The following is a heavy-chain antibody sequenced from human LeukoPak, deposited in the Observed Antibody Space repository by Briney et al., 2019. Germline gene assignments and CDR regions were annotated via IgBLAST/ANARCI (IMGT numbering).Heavy chain of an antibody. V-gene: IGHV3-48*01. Sequence: PGGSPELSCAGSGFNFSSYALNRVRQAPGKGLEGVPYISSSSSAIFYADSMKGRFTISRDNAKNSLYLQMNSLRAEDTAVYFCARDSREKGDFWGQGTLVTVSS. CDR1: GFNFSSYA. J-gene: IGHJ4*02. CDR2: ISSSSSAI. CDR3: ARDSREKGDF.